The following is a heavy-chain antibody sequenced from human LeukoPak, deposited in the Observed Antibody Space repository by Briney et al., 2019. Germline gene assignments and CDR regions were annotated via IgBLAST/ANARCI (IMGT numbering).Heavy chain of an antibody. D-gene: IGHD2-15*01. CDR2: ISAYNGNT. J-gene: IGHJ4*02. CDR3: ARVREGYCSGGSCYGRHVDY. V-gene: IGHV1-18*01. Sequence: ASVKVSCKASGYTFTSYGISWVRQALGQGLEWMGWISAYNGNTNYAQKLQGRVTMTTDTSTSTAYMELRSLRSDDTAVYYCARVREGYCSGGSCYGRHVDYWGQGTLVTVSS. CDR1: GYTFTSYG.